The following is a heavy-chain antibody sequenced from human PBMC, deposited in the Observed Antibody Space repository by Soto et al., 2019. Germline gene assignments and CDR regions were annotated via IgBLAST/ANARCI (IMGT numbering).Heavy chain of an antibody. J-gene: IGHJ5*02. CDR1: GYTFTSYT. Sequence: QVQLVQSGAEVKKPGASVKISCKASGYTFTSYTMNWVRQAPGQRLEWMGWINPDNGNTKSSQKFQDRVIITRDTSASSAYMDLSSLRSEATAVYYCARGIATGQLDPWGQGTLVTVSS. D-gene: IGHD2-15*01. CDR2: INPDNGNT. V-gene: IGHV1-3*01. CDR3: ARGIATGQLDP.